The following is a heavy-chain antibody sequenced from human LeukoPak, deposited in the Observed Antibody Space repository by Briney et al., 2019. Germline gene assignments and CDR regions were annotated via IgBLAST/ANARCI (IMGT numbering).Heavy chain of an antibody. CDR3: ARGLGYFDWFPRWLDP. Sequence: PSETLSLTCAVYGGSFSGYYWSWIRQPPGKGLEWIGEINHSGSTNYNPSLKSRVTISVDTSKNQFSLKLSSVTAADTAVYYCARGLGYFDWFPRWLDPWGQGTLVTVSS. D-gene: IGHD3-9*01. CDR1: GGSFSGYY. CDR2: INHSGST. V-gene: IGHV4-34*01. J-gene: IGHJ5*02.